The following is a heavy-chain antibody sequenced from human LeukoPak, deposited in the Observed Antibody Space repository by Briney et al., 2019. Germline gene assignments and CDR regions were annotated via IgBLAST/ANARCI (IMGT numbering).Heavy chain of an antibody. Sequence: ASVKVSCKASGGTFSNDAISWVRQAPGQGLEWMGGIIPIFTTANYIQKFQGRVTITADESTSTAYMELSSLRSEDTAVYYCASGLGYSNYSDHYYYYYMDVWGRGTTVTVSS. CDR3: ASGLGYSNYSDHYYYYYMDV. J-gene: IGHJ6*03. CDR2: IIPIFTTA. D-gene: IGHD3/OR15-3a*01. V-gene: IGHV1-69*13. CDR1: GGTFSNDA.